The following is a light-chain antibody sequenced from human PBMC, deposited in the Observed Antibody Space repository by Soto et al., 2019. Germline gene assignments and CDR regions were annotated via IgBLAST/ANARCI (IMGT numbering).Light chain of an antibody. Sequence: IPLTQPPPSLSSSVGERITITCRASQSISTYLNWYQQKPGEAPTLLVYDSSTLQSGVPSRFSGSGFGAEFTLTVSSLQPEDFATYYCQQSYSNPTWTFGQGTKVDIK. CDR3: QQSYSNPTWT. CDR2: DSS. V-gene: IGKV1-39*01. J-gene: IGKJ1*01. CDR1: QSISTY.